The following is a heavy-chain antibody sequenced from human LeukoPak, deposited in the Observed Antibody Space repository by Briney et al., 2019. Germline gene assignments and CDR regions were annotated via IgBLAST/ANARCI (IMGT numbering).Heavy chain of an antibody. CDR1: GGSISAYY. CDR2: IYYSGST. J-gene: IGHJ4*02. CDR3: ARQTGSGLFILP. D-gene: IGHD3/OR15-3a*01. V-gene: IGHV4-59*08. Sequence: SETLSLTCTVSGGSISAYYWSWIRQPPGKGLEWIGYIYYSGSTNYNPSLKSRVTISVDTSKNQFSLKLTSVTAADTAVYYCARQTGSGLFILPGGQGTLVTVSS.